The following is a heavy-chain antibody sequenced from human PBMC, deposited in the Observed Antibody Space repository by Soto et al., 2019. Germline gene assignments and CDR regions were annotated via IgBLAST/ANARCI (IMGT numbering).Heavy chain of an antibody. CDR3: ASTSPGSWLRFVHFDY. V-gene: IGHV4-4*02. CDR2: IYHSGST. Sequence: SETLSFTCAVSVGSISSSNWWIWVRHPPGKGLDWIGEIYHSGSTNYNPSLKSRVTISVDKSKNQFSLKLSSVTAADTAVYYCASTSPGSWLRFVHFDYWGQGTLVT. J-gene: IGHJ4*02. D-gene: IGHD5-12*01. CDR1: VGSISSSNW.